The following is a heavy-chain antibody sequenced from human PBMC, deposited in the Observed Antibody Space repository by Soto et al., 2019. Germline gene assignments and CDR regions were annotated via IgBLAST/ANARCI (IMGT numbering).Heavy chain of an antibody. CDR3: AKDLDGYNFNWFDP. CDR2: ISYDGSNK. Sequence: SLRLSCAASGFTFSSYGMHWVRQAPGKGLEWVAVISYDGSNKYYADSVKGRFTISRDNSKNTLYLQMNSLRAEDTAVYYCAKDLDGYNFNWFDPWGQGTLVTVSS. CDR1: GFTFSSYG. V-gene: IGHV3-30*18. J-gene: IGHJ5*02. D-gene: IGHD5-12*01.